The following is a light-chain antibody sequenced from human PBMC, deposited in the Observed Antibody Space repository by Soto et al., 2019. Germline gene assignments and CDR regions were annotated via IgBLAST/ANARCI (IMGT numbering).Light chain of an antibody. CDR2: GAS. CDR1: QSINTY. Sequence: DIQMTQSPSSLSASVGDRVTITCQTSQSINTYLNWYQQKPGKAPKLLIYGASSLQSGVPLRFSGSGSGTDFTLTISSLEPEDFENYYCQESYSTLWGTCGQGTKVDIK. CDR3: QESYSTLWGT. V-gene: IGKV1-39*01. J-gene: IGKJ1*01.